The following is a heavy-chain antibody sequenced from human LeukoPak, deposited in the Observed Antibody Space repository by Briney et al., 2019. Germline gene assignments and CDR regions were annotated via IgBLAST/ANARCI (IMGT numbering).Heavy chain of an antibody. J-gene: IGHJ4*02. V-gene: IGHV1-2*02. D-gene: IGHD1-26*01. CDR1: GYTFTGYY. CDR3: ARVARWELLYFDY. CDR2: INPNSGGT. Sequence: ASVKVSCKASGYTFTGYYMHRVRQAPGQGLEWMGWINPNSGGTNYAQKFQGRVTMTRDTSISTAYMELSRLRSDDTAVYYCARVARWELLYFDYWGQGTLVTVSS.